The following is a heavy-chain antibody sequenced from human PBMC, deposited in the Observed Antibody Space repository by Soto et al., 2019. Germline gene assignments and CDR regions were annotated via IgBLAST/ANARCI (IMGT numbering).Heavy chain of an antibody. Sequence: ESGGGLVKPGGSLRLSCAASGFTFSDYYMSWIRQAPGKGLEWVSYISSSSSYTNYADSVKGRFTISRDNAKNSLYLQMNSPRAEDTAVYYCARGGGTSRYYYGMDVWGQGTTVTVSS. CDR2: ISSSSSYT. D-gene: IGHD3-16*01. V-gene: IGHV3-11*06. CDR1: GFTFSDYY. J-gene: IGHJ6*02. CDR3: ARGGGTSRYYYGMDV.